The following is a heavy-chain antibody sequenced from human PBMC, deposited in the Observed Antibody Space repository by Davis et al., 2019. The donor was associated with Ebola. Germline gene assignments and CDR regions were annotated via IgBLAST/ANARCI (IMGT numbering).Heavy chain of an antibody. D-gene: IGHD6-13*01. CDR3: AKVKYYSTWRGGFDY. CDR2: VTSSGGGT. Sequence: GESLKISCAASGFTFSSYGMHWVRQAPGKGLEWVSAVTSSGGGTYYADSVKGRFTISRDNSKNTLYLQMNSLRAEDTAVYYCAKVKYYSTWRGGFDYWGQGTLVTVSS. J-gene: IGHJ4*02. CDR1: GFTFSSYG. V-gene: IGHV3-23*01.